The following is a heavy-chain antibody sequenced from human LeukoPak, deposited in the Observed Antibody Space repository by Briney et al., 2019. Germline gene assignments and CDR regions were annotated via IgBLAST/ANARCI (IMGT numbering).Heavy chain of an antibody. CDR1: GFTFSSYW. CDR2: ISGSGGST. Sequence: GGSLRLSCAASGFTFSSYWMNWARQAPGKGLEWVSAISGSGGSTYYADSVKGRFTISRDNSKNTLYLQMNSLRAEDTAVYYCAKDRRMVVAATPEDAFDIWGQGTMVTVSS. D-gene: IGHD2-15*01. CDR3: AKDRRMVVAATPEDAFDI. J-gene: IGHJ3*02. V-gene: IGHV3-23*01.